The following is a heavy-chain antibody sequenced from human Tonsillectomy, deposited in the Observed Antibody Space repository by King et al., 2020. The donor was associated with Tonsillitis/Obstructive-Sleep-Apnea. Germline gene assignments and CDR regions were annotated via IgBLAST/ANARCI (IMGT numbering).Heavy chain of an antibody. Sequence: VQLVESGGGVVQPGRSLRLSCAASGFTFSNYGIHWVRQAPGKGLEWVAVIWYDGSNKYYADFVKGRFTISRDNSKNTLYLQMNSLRAEDTAVYYCARDGFNAFVIWGQGTMVTVSS. V-gene: IGHV3-33*01. CDR1: GFTFSNYG. J-gene: IGHJ3*02. CDR3: ARDGFNAFVI. CDR2: IWYDGSNK.